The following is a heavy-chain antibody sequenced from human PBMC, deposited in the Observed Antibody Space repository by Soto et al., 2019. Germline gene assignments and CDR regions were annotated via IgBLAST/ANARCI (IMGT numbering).Heavy chain of an antibody. D-gene: IGHD6-6*01. J-gene: IGHJ6*02. CDR3: ATWESIAASVPYVRYYGMDV. Sequence: SGKCCCEAAAYAVTSYDIKWVRQATGQGLEWMGWMNPNSGNTGYAQKFQGRVTMTRNTSISTAYMELSSLRSGDTAVYYCATWESIAASVPYVRYYGMDVWGQGTKVTVS. CDR1: AYAVTSYD. V-gene: IGHV1-8*01. CDR2: MNPNSGNT.